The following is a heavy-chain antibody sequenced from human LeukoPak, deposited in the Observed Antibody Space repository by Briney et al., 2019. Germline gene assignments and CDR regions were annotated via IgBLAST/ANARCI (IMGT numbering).Heavy chain of an antibody. Sequence: PSETLSLTCTVSGGSISSGGYYWSWIRQPPGKGLEWIGYIYHSGSTYYNPSLKSRVTISVDRSKNQFSLKLSSVTAADTAVYYCARGGGYNPYYYYYYYMDIWGKGTTVTVSS. V-gene: IGHV4-30-2*01. CDR3: ARGGGYNPYYYYYYYMDI. J-gene: IGHJ6*03. D-gene: IGHD5-24*01. CDR2: IYHSGST. CDR1: GGSISSGGYY.